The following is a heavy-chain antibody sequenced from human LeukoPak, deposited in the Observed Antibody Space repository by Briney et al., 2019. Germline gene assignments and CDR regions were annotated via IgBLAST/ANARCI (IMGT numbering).Heavy chain of an antibody. Sequence: ASVKVSCKVSGYTLTELSMHWVRQAPGKGLEWMGGFDPEDGETIYAQKFQGRVTMTEDTSTDTAYMELSSLRSEDTAVYYCATDPAYSGSISFDYWGQGTLVTVSS. CDR2: FDPEDGET. D-gene: IGHD1-26*01. CDR1: GYTLTELS. J-gene: IGHJ4*02. V-gene: IGHV1-24*01. CDR3: ATDPAYSGSISFDY.